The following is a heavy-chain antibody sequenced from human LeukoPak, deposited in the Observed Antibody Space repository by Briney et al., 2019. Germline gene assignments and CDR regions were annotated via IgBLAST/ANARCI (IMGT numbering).Heavy chain of an antibody. V-gene: IGHV1-2*02. D-gene: IGHD2-15*01. CDR1: GYIFTDYY. Sequence: ASVKVSCKASGYIFTDYYIYWVRQAPGQGPEWMGWINPNSGGTKYAQKFQGRVTLTRDTSISTVYMEVSRLTSDDTAIYYCARDRMADKAAIHWGQGTLVTVSS. CDR3: ARDRMADKAAIH. CDR2: INPNSGGT. J-gene: IGHJ4*02.